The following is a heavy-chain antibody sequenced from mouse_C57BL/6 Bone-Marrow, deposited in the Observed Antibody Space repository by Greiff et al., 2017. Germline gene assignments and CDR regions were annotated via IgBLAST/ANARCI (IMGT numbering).Heavy chain of an antibody. V-gene: IGHV14-4*01. CDR2: IDPENGDT. Sequence: EVQLQQSGAELVRPGASVKLSCTASGFNIKDDYMHWVKPRPEQGLEWIGWIDPENGDTEYASKFQGKATITADTSSNTAYLQLSSLTSEDTAVYYCTMNAMDYWGQGTSVTVSS. CDR1: GFNIKDDY. J-gene: IGHJ4*01. CDR3: TMNAMDY.